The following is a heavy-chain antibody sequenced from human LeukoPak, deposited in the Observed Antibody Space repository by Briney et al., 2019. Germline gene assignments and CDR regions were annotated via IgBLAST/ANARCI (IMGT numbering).Heavy chain of an antibody. D-gene: IGHD3-22*01. CDR3: ARGEGYYDSSGYYPSSH. Sequence: GGSLRLSCAASGFTVSSNYMSWVRQAPGKRLEWVSVIYSGGSTYYADSVKGRFTISRDNSKNTLYLQMNSLRAEDTAVYYCARGEGYYDSSGYYPSSHWGQGTLVTVSS. CDR2: IYSGGST. J-gene: IGHJ4*02. V-gene: IGHV3-53*01. CDR1: GFTVSSNY.